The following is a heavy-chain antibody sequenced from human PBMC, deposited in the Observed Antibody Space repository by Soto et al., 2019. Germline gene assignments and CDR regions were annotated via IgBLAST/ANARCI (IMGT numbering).Heavy chain of an antibody. CDR3: ARATTVTDY. CDR1: VFTFSDHY. D-gene: IGHD4-17*01. Sequence: RRLSGAASVFTFSDHYMDRVRQAPGKGLEWVGRTRNKANSHTTEYAASVKGRFTISRDDSKNSLYLQMDSLKVEDTAVYYCARATTVTDYWGQGALVTVSP. J-gene: IGHJ4*02. V-gene: IGHV3-72*01. CDR2: TRNKANSHTT.